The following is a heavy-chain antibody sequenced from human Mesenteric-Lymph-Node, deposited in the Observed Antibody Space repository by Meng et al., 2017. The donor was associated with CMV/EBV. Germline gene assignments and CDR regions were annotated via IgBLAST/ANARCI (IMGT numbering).Heavy chain of an antibody. J-gene: IGHJ4*02. CDR1: GGSFSGYY. CDR2: INHSGST. Sequence: SETLSLTCAVYGGSFSGYYWSWIRQPPGKGLEWIGEINHSGSTNYNPSLKSRVTISVDTSKNQFSLKLSSVTAADTAVYYCARGADLAVADLDYWGQGTLVTRLL. D-gene: IGHD6-19*01. CDR3: ARGADLAVADLDY. V-gene: IGHV4-34*01.